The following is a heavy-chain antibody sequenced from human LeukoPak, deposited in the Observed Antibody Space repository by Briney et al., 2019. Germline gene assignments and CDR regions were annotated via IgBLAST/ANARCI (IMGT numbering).Heavy chain of an antibody. Sequence: GGSLRLSCAASGFTFSNAWMSWVRQAPGKGLEWVGRIKSKTDGGTTDYAAPVKGRFTISRDDTKNTLYLQMNSLKTEDTAVYYCTTRITIIVGMNGAFDIWGQGTMVTVSS. CDR1: GFTFSNAW. J-gene: IGHJ3*02. V-gene: IGHV3-15*01. CDR3: TTRITIIVGMNGAFDI. CDR2: IKSKTDGGTT. D-gene: IGHD3-22*01.